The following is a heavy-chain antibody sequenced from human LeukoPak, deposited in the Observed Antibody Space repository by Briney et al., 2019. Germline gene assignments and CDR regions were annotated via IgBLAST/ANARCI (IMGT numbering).Heavy chain of an antibody. CDR1: GYSISSGYY. J-gene: IGHJ5*02. CDR2: IYHSGST. Sequence: PSETLSLTCTVSGYSISSGYYWGWIRQPPGKGLEWIGSIYHSGSTYYNPSLKSRVTISVDTSKNQFSLKLSSVTAADTAVYYCARNRAKGDYGVQGAWFDPWGQGTLVTVSS. D-gene: IGHD4-17*01. CDR3: ARNRAKGDYGVQGAWFDP. V-gene: IGHV4-38-2*02.